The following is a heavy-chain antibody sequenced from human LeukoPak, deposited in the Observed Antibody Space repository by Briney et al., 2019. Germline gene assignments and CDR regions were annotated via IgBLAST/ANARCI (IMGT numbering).Heavy chain of an antibody. J-gene: IGHJ4*02. V-gene: IGHV3-30-3*01. D-gene: IGHD2-15*01. CDR3: AREADCSGGSCYSGFDY. Sequence: GGSLRLSCAASGFTFSSYAMHGVRQAPGKGLEWVGFISYDGSNKYYADSVKGRFTISRDNSKNTLYLQMNSLRAEDTAVYYCAREADCSGGSCYSGFDYRGQGILVIVSS. CDR1: GFTFSSYA. CDR2: ISYDGSNK.